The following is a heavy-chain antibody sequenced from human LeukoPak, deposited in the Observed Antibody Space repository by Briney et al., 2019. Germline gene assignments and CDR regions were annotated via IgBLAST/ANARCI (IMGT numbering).Heavy chain of an antibody. J-gene: IGHJ4*02. D-gene: IGHD3-22*01. CDR2: TYYRSKWYY. CDR3: ARDPGDSSGNSYYFDY. CDR1: GDSVSSDSAA. Sequence: SQTLSLTCAISGDSVSSDSAAWNWIRQSPSRGFEWLGRTYYRSKWYYDYALAVKSRITINPDTSKNQFSLQLNSVTPEDTAVYYCARDPGDSSGNSYYFDYWGQGTLVTVSS. V-gene: IGHV6-1*01.